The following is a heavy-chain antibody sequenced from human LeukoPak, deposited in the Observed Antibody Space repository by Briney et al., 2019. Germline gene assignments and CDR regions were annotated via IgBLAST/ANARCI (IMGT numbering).Heavy chain of an antibody. J-gene: IGHJ6*02. Sequence: GGSLRLSCAASGFTFSSYAMSWVRQAPGKGLEWVSVISDSGTSTYYADSVKGRFTISRDNSNNTLHLQMNSLRAEDTAVYYCAIPPLSGTGSSRPLAEMDVWGQGTTVTVSS. CDR3: AIPPLSGTGSSRPLAEMDV. CDR1: GFTFSSYA. D-gene: IGHD3-10*01. CDR2: ISDSGTST. V-gene: IGHV3-23*01.